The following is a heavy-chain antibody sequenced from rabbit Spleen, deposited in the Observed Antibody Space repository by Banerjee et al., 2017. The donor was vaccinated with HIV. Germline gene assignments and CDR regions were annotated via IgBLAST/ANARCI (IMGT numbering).Heavy chain of an antibody. CDR1: GVSFSFNSY. V-gene: IGHV1S43*01. J-gene: IGHJ4*01. CDR3: VREAGYGGYGDGNL. D-gene: IGHD6-1*01. CDR2: IVPIFGVT. Sequence: QEQLEESGGDLVKPGASLTLTCKASGVSFSFNSYMCWVRQAPGKGLEWIGYIVPIFGVTYYANWVNGRFTISSHNAQNTLYLQLNSLTAADTATYFCVREAGYGGYGDGNLWGPGTLVTVS.